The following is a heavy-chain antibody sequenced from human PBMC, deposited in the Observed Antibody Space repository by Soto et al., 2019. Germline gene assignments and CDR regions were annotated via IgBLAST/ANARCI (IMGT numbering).Heavy chain of an antibody. Sequence: QLQLQESGPGLVKPSETLSLTCTVSGGSISSSSYYWGWIRQPPGQRLEWIGGMYYSVSTYFNPSLKSRVSISVDTSKNQFSLKLSSVTAADTAVYYCARWYGSEVFDYWGQGTLVTVSS. J-gene: IGHJ4*02. D-gene: IGHD3-10*01. CDR3: ARWYGSEVFDY. CDR1: GGSISSSSYY. CDR2: MYYSVST. V-gene: IGHV4-39*01.